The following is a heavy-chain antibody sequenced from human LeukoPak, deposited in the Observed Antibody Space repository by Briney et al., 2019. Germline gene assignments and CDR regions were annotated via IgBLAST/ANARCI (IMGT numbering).Heavy chain of an antibody. D-gene: IGHD4-23*01. CDR2: ISSSGSDI. Sequence: GGSLRLSCSASGFTFSNYKMDWVCQGPGNGREWGSDISSSGSDIYYAASVKGRFTIFRDNAKNSLYLDMNSLRGEDTAVYYCARDYGGSSPFDYWGQGTLVAVSS. CDR3: ARDYGGSSPFDY. J-gene: IGHJ4*02. CDR1: GFTFSNYK. V-gene: IGHV3-48*03.